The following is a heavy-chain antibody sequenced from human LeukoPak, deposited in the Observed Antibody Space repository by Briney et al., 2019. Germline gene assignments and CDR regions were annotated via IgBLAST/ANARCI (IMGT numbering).Heavy chain of an antibody. Sequence: SETLSRTCTVSGGSISSYYWSWIRQPPGKGLEWIGYIYYSGSTNYNPSLKSRVTISVDTSKNQFSLKLSSVTAADTAVYYCASINWNDGGRFDYWGQGTLVTVSS. CDR1: GGSISSYY. J-gene: IGHJ4*02. CDR2: IYYSGST. V-gene: IGHV4-59*01. D-gene: IGHD1-1*01. CDR3: ASINWNDGGRFDY.